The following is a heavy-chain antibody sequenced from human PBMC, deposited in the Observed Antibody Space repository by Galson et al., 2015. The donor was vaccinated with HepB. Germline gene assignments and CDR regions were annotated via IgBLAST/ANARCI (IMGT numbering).Heavy chain of an antibody. CDR1: GFTFRNYA. D-gene: IGHD6-19*01. Sequence: SLRLSCAASGFTFRNYAMTWVRQAPGKGLEWVSAISGSGDTTKYADSVKGRFTISRDNSKDTLYLQMNSLRAEDTAAYYCAKDWRVVLAGLFDYWGQGTVVTVSS. CDR3: AKDWRVVLAGLFDY. V-gene: IGHV3-23*01. CDR2: ISGSGDTT. J-gene: IGHJ4*02.